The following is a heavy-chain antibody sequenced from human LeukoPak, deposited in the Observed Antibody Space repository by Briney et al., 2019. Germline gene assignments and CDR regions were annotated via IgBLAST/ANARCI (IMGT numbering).Heavy chain of an antibody. CDR2: IYYSGST. CDR1: GGSISSSSYY. CDR3: ARDQALTIAALDY. Sequence: SETLSLTCTVSGGSISSSSYYWGWLRQPPGKGLEWIGTIYYSGSTYYHPSLKSRVTISVDTSENQFSLRLSSVAAADTAVYYCARDQALTIAALDYWGQGTLVTVSS. V-gene: IGHV4-39*07. J-gene: IGHJ4*02. D-gene: IGHD6-13*01.